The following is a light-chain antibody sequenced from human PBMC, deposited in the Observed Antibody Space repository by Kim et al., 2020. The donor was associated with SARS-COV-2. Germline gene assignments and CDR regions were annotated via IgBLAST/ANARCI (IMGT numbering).Light chain of an antibody. CDR3: SSYTSSSTSYV. Sequence: QSFTISCTGTSSDVGGYNYVSWYQQHPGKAPKLMIYDVSNRPSGVSNRFSGSKSGNTASLTISGLQAEDEADYYCSSYTSSSTSYVFGTGTKVTVL. CDR1: SSDVGGYNY. J-gene: IGLJ1*01. V-gene: IGLV2-14*03. CDR2: DVS.